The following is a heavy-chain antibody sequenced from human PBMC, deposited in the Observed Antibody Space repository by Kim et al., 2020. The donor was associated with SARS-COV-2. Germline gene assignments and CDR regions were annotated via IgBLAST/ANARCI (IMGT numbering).Heavy chain of an antibody. D-gene: IGHD2-2*02. Sequence: ASVKVSCKASGYTFTDYGISWVRQAPGQGLEWMGWISVYNGDIKYAQKFQGRVTVTTETSTSTAYMELRGLRSDDTAVYYCARDASKYCSRTSCYSGYYYYGVDVWGQGTTVTVSS. V-gene: IGHV1-18*04. CDR3: ARDASKYCSRTSCYSGYYYYGVDV. J-gene: IGHJ6*02. CDR2: ISVYNGDI. CDR1: GYTFTDYG.